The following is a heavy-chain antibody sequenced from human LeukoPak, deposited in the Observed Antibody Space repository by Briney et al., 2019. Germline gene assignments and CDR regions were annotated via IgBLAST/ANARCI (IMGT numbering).Heavy chain of an antibody. Sequence: ASVKVSCKASGYTFTSYYMHWVRPSPGQGLEWMGIINPSGGSTSYAQKFQGRVTMTRDTSTSTVYMELSSLRSEDTAVYYCATDIVVVPAAMADAFDIWGQGTMVTVSS. D-gene: IGHD2-2*01. CDR3: ATDIVVVPAAMADAFDI. CDR2: INPSGGST. CDR1: GYTFTSYY. V-gene: IGHV1-46*01. J-gene: IGHJ3*02.